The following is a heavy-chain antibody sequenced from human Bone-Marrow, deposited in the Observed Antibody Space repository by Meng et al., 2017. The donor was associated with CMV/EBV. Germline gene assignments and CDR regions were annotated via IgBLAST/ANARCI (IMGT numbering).Heavy chain of an antibody. Sequence: LRLSCTVSGGSISSSSYYWGWIRQPPGKGLEWIGTIYYSGSTYYNPSLKSRVTISVDTSKNQLSLKLSSVTAADTAVYYCARGSTGWGVWGQGTTVTVSS. CDR3: ARGSTGWGV. D-gene: IGHD1-1*01. J-gene: IGHJ6*02. V-gene: IGHV4-39*07. CDR1: GGSISSSSYY. CDR2: IYYSGST.